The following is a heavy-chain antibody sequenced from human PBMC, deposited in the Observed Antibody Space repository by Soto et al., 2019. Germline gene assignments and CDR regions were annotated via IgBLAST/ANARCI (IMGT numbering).Heavy chain of an antibody. CDR3: ARGGDGYKQEARYYYYGMDV. CDR1: GGSISSGGYY. J-gene: IGHJ6*02. V-gene: IGHV4-31*03. D-gene: IGHD5-12*01. Sequence: QVQLQESGPGLVKPSQTLSLTCTVSGGSISSGGYYWSWIRQHPGKGLEWIGYIYYSGSTYYNPSLKSRVTISVDTSKNQFSLKLSSVTAADTAVYYCARGGDGYKQEARYYYYGMDVWGLGTTVTVSS. CDR2: IYYSGST.